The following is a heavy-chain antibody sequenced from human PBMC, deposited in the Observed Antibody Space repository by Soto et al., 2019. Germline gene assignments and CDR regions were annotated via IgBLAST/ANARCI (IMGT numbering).Heavy chain of an antibody. D-gene: IGHD1-1*01. V-gene: IGHV4-39*01. CDR1: GDSIRSSTYQ. J-gene: IGHJ4*02. CDR2: AYYSEST. CDR3: ARHRNWNVDY. Sequence: ETLSLTCTVSGDSIRSSTYQWGWIRQPPGRGLEWIGSAYYSESTYYNPSLKSRVTIPVDTSKNQFSLKVNSVTAADTAVYYCARHRNWNVDYWGQGTLVTVSS.